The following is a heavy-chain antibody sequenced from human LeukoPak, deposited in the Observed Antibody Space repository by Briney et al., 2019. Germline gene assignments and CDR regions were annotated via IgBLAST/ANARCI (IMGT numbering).Heavy chain of an antibody. Sequence: KPGGSLRLSCAASGFTFCDFYMSWLRQTPGKGLEWVSYISTTGTTMDYADSVKGRFTISRDNAKDSLYLQMNNLGAVHTAVYYCAKGHTYGMIWGQGTLVTVSS. CDR3: AKGHTYGMI. CDR2: ISTTGTTM. CDR1: GFTFCDFY. J-gene: IGHJ1*01. D-gene: IGHD5-18*01. V-gene: IGHV3-11*01.